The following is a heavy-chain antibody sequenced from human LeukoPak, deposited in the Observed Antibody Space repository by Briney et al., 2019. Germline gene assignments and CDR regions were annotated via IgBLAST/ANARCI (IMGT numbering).Heavy chain of an antibody. D-gene: IGHD4-17*01. CDR1: GYSFTNYW. CDR2: IYPGDSET. CDR3: SRHTRPHGDYSTLDY. Sequence: GESLKISCKGFGYSFTNYWIGWVRQMPGKGLEWMGIIYPGDSETRYSPSFQGQVTISVDKSISTAYLQWSSLKASDTAMYYCSRHTRPHGDYSTLDYWGQGTLVTVSS. V-gene: IGHV5-51*01. J-gene: IGHJ4*02.